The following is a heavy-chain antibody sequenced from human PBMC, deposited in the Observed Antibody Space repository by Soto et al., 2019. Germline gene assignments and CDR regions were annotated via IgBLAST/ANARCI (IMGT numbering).Heavy chain of an antibody. CDR3: ASHIAVSGTRGFDY. V-gene: IGHV4-4*02. J-gene: IGHJ4*02. CDR1: GGSISDNW. D-gene: IGHD6-19*01. Sequence: QVQLQESGPGLMQPSGTLSLTCAVSGGSISDNWWSWVRQPPGKGLEWIGEIYHTGNRHYNPSLEGRVTISVDKSKNHFSLNLNSVTAAVTAVYYCASHIAVSGTRGFDYWGQGILVTVSS. CDR2: IYHTGNR.